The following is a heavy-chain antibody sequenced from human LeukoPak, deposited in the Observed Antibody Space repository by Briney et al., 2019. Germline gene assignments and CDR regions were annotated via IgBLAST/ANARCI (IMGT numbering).Heavy chain of an antibody. D-gene: IGHD6-13*01. J-gene: IGHJ4*02. CDR3: AREGPSIAAAGTPEDY. CDR2: IKQDGSEK. Sequence: GGSLRLSCAASGCTFSSYWMSWVRQAPGKGLEWVANIKQDGSEKYYVDSVKGRFTISRDNAKNSLYLQMNSRRAEDTAVYYCAREGPSIAAAGTPEDYWGQGTLVTASS. CDR1: GCTFSSYW. V-gene: IGHV3-7*01.